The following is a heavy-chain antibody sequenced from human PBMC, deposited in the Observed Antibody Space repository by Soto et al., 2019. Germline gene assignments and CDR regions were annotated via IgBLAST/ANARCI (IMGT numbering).Heavy chain of an antibody. J-gene: IGHJ6*02. D-gene: IGHD7-27*01. Sequence: QVQLVESGGGVVQPGRSLRLSCAASGFTFSSFGMHWVRQAPGKGLEWVAVIWYDGNNKYYADSVKGRFTISRGNSKNTLYLQMNSLRAEDTAVYYCARDLSGVPGNYGMDVWGQGTTVTVSS. CDR3: ARDLSGVPGNYGMDV. CDR2: IWYDGNNK. CDR1: GFTFSSFG. V-gene: IGHV3-33*01.